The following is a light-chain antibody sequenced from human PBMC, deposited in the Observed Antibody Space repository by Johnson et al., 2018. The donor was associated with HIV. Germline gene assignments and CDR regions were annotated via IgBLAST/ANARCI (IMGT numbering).Light chain of an antibody. CDR3: GTWDSSLSASV. CDR1: SSNIGNNY. CDR2: DNN. V-gene: IGLV1-51*01. J-gene: IGLJ1*01. Sequence: QSVLTQPPSVSAAPGQKVTISCSGSSSNIGNNYVSWYQQLPRSAPKLLIYDNNKRPSGIPDRFSGSKSDTSATLGITGLQTGDEADYYCGTWDSSLSASVFGT.